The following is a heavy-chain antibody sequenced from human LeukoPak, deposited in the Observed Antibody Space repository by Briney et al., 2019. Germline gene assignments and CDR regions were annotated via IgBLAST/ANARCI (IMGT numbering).Heavy chain of an antibody. J-gene: IGHJ4*02. Sequence: GGSLRLSCAVSGFTFSSYSMNWVRQAPGKGLEWVSSISSSSSYIYYADSVKGRFTISRDNAKNSLYLQMNSPRAEDTAVYYCARVYCSSTSCYTKGSDYWGQGTLVTVSS. CDR1: GFTFSSYS. CDR2: ISSSSSYI. D-gene: IGHD2-2*02. CDR3: ARVYCSSTSCYTKGSDY. V-gene: IGHV3-21*01.